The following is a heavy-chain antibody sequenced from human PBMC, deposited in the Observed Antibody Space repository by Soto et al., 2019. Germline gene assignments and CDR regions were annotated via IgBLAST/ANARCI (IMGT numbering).Heavy chain of an antibody. Sequence: GASVKASSKAPGYANTSYGSSWLRQAHGQGLEWMGWISAYNGNTNYAQKLQGRVTMTTDTSTSTAYMELRSLRSDDTAVYYCARDRILNGMDVWGQGTTVTVSS. CDR2: ISAYNGNT. CDR3: ARDRILNGMDV. D-gene: IGHD3-9*01. V-gene: IGHV1-18*01. CDR1: GYANTSYG. J-gene: IGHJ6*02.